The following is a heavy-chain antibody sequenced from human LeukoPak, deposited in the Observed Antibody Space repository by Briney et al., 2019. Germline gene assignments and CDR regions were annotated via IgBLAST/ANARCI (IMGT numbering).Heavy chain of an antibody. CDR3: VKDVGGSYAFDY. V-gene: IGHV3-64D*09. CDR2: INVNGGRT. CDR1: GFTFSRYA. Sequence: PGGSLRLSCSASGFTFSRYAMHWVRQAPGKGLEYVSGINVNGGRTHYGDSVKGRFSISSDNSKNTLHLQMSTLRAEDTALYYCVKDVGGSYAFDYWGQGILVTVAS. J-gene: IGHJ4*02. D-gene: IGHD1-26*01.